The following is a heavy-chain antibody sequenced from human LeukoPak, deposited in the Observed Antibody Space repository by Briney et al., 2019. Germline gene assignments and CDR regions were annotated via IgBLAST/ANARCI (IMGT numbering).Heavy chain of an antibody. Sequence: GGSLRLSCAASGFTFSSYSMNWVRQAPGKGLEWASSISRSSSYIYYADSVKGRFTISRDNAKNSLYLQMNSLGAEDTAVYYCARDFRAVAESYYYYYMDVWGKGTTVTVSS. CDR1: GFTFSSYS. V-gene: IGHV3-21*01. D-gene: IGHD6-19*01. CDR2: ISRSSSYI. J-gene: IGHJ6*03. CDR3: ARDFRAVAESYYYYYMDV.